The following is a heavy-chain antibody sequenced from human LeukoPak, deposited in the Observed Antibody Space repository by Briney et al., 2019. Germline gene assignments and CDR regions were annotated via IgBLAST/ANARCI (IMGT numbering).Heavy chain of an antibody. J-gene: IGHJ4*02. CDR2: MQYSGAT. D-gene: IGHD2-2*01. V-gene: IGHV4-59*01. Sequence: SETLSLTCTVSGASISRYYWSWIRQSPGMGLEWIAYMQYSGATNYNPSLKSRVPLSVDTSKSQFSLELNSVTAADTAVYFCAGGGYCSRSNCFAPLLDYWGQGKLVTVSS. CDR3: AGGGYCSRSNCFAPLLDY. CDR1: GASISRYY.